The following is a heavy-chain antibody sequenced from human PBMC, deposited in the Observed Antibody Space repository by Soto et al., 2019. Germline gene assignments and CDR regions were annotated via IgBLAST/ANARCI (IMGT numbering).Heavy chain of an antibody. D-gene: IGHD3-9*01. CDR1: GYTFTSYG. CDR3: ARSEYYDILTGYYRANSNDY. CDR2: ISAYNGNT. J-gene: IGHJ4*02. V-gene: IGHV1-18*01. Sequence: ASVKVSCKASGYTFTSYGISWVRQAPGQGLEWMGWISAYNGNTNYAQKLQGRVTMTTDTSTSTAYMELRSLRSDDTAVYYCARSEYYDILTGYYRANSNDYWGQGTLVTVSS.